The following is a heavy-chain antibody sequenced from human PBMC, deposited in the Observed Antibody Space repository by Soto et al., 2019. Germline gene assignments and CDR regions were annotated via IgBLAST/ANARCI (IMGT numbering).Heavy chain of an antibody. D-gene: IGHD3-22*01. V-gene: IGHV3-11*04. J-gene: IGHJ4*02. CDR2: ISTSGSTT. Sequence: GGSLRLSCAASGFTFSDYYMTLSRQAPGKGLEWVSYISTSGSTTYYADSVKGRFTISRDNSKNTLYLEMNSLRVEDTAVYYCAKEGTYYYDTSGYYAFDYWGQGTLVTVSS. CDR1: GFTFSDYY. CDR3: AKEGTYYYDTSGYYAFDY.